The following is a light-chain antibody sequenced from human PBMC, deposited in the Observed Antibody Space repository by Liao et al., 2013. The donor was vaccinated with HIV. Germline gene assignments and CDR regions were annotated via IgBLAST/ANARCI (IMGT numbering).Light chain of an antibody. J-gene: IGLJ2*01. CDR2: QDS. V-gene: IGLV3-1*01. CDR1: KLGDKY. Sequence: SYELTQPPSVSVSPGQTASITCSGEKLGDKYACWYQQKPGQSPVLVIYQDSKRPSGIPERFSGSKSGNTATLTISGTQPMDEADYYCQAWDSSNVVFGGGTKLTVL. CDR3: QAWDSSNVV.